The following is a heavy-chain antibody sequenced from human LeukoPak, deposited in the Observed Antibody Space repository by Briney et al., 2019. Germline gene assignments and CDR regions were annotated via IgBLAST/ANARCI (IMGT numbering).Heavy chain of an antibody. V-gene: IGHV4-34*01. CDR1: GGSSSGYY. D-gene: IGHD5-24*01. CDR3: ARLGDPGLLQYLDY. J-gene: IGHJ4*02. Sequence: KPSETLSLTCAVYGGSSSGYYWSWIRQPPGKGLEWIGEINHSGSTNYNPSLKSRVTISVDTSKNQFSLKLSSVTAADTAVYYCARLGDPGLLQYLDYWGQGTLVTVSS. CDR2: INHSGST.